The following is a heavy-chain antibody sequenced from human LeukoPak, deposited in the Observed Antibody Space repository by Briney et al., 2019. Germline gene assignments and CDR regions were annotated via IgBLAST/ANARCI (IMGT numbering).Heavy chain of an antibody. Sequence: ASVKVSRKASGYTFTSYAMNWVRQAPGQGLEWMGWINTNTGNPTYAQGFTGRFVFSLDTSVSTAYLQISSLKAEDTAVYYCARAGSRIYSGYDWEDYWGQGTLVTVSS. J-gene: IGHJ4*02. D-gene: IGHD5-12*01. CDR3: ARAGSRIYSGYDWEDY. V-gene: IGHV7-4-1*02. CDR2: INTNTGNP. CDR1: GYTFTSYA.